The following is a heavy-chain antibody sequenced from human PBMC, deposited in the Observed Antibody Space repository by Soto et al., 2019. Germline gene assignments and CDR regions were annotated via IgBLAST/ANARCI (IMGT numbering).Heavy chain of an antibody. CDR3: ARVTGRYYYGMDV. CDR2: INHSGST. J-gene: IGHJ6*02. CDR1: GGSFSGYY. V-gene: IGHV4-34*01. Sequence: QVQLQQWGAGLLKPSETLYLTCAVYGGSFSGYYWSWIRQPPGKGLEWIGEINHSGSTNYNPSLKSRVTISVDTSKTQFSLKLSSVTAADTAVYYCARVTGRYYYGMDVWGQGTTVTVSS.